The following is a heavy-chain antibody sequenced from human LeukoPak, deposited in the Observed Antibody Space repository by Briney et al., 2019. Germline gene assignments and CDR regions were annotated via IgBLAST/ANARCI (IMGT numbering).Heavy chain of an antibody. CDR2: IKQDGSEK. CDR3: AGDNRLRYYFDY. V-gene: IGHV3-7*01. J-gene: IGHJ4*02. Sequence: GGSLRLSCAASGSTFSNYWMSWVRQAPGKGLEWVASIKQDGSEKYYVDSVKGRFTISRDNAKNSLYLQMNSLRAEDTAVYYCAGDNRLRYYFDYWGQGTLVTVSS. D-gene: IGHD3-16*01. CDR1: GSTFSNYW.